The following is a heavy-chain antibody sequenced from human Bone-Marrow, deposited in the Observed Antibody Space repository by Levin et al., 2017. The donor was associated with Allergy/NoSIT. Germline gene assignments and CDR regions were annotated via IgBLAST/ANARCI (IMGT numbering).Heavy chain of an antibody. CDR1: GFTFNNYA. V-gene: IGHV3-30-3*01. CDR3: ARLVYGRDRTGDYYGMAV. Sequence: PGGSLRLSCAVAGFTFNNYALHWVRQAPGKGLEWVALISFDGSTKYYADSVKGRFTISRDNSKNTLYLEMNRLRADDTAVYFCARLVYGRDRTGDYYGMAVWGQGTTVTVSS. CDR2: ISFDGSTK. J-gene: IGHJ6*02. D-gene: IGHD3-9*01.